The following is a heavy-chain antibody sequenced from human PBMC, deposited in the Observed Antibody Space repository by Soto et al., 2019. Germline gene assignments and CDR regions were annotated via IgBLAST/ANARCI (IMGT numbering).Heavy chain of an antibody. Sequence: QVQLVQSGAEVKKPGSSVKVSCKASGGIFSRNTISWVRQAPGQGLDWMGGIIPIFGTANYAQKFQGRVTITADESTSTAYMELSRLRSEDTAVYYCARQFAYDTGGYYYAYWGQGTLVTVSS. V-gene: IGHV1-69*01. J-gene: IGHJ4*02. CDR3: ARQFAYDTGGYYYAY. D-gene: IGHD3-22*01. CDR1: GGIFSRNT. CDR2: IIPIFGTA.